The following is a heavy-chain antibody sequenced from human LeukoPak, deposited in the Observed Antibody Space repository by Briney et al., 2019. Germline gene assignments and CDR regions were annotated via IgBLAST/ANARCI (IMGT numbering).Heavy chain of an antibody. CDR1: GGSISSSSYY. CDR2: IYYSGST. Sequence: SETLSLTCTVSGGSISSSSYYWGWIRQPPGKGLEWIGSIYYSGSTYYNPSLKSRVTISVDTSKNQFSLKLTSVTAADTAVYYCARDGDTIFGVVTPNWGQGTLVTVSS. V-gene: IGHV4-39*07. D-gene: IGHD3-3*01. J-gene: IGHJ4*02. CDR3: ARDGDTIFGVVTPN.